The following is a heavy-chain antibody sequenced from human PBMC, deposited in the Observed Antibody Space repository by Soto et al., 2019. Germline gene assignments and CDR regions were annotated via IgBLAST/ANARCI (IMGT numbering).Heavy chain of an antibody. CDR2: IIPIFGTA. V-gene: IGHV1-69*13. Sequence: SVKVSCKASGGTFSSYAISWVRQAPGQGLEWMGGIIPIFGTANYAQKFQGRVTITADESTSTAYMELSSLRSEDMAVYYCARVLDGDYVDFDYWGQGTLVTVSS. J-gene: IGHJ4*02. D-gene: IGHD4-17*01. CDR1: GGTFSSYA. CDR3: ARVLDGDYVDFDY.